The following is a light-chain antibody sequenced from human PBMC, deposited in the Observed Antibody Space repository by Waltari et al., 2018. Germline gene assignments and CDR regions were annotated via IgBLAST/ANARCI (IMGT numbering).Light chain of an antibody. Sequence: EIVLTQSPATLSLSPGERATLSCRASESVSRALAWYQQKPGQAPRLLIYGASTRATGIPDRFSGSGSGTDFSLTISRLEPDDFAVYYCQHYLRLPVTFGQGTTVEI. CDR3: QHYLRLPVT. J-gene: IGKJ1*01. V-gene: IGKV3-20*01. CDR1: ESVSRA. CDR2: GAS.